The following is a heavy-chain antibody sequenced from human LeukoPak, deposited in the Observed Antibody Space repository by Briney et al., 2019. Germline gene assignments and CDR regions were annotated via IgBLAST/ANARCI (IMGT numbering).Heavy chain of an antibody. V-gene: IGHV4-59*01. D-gene: IGHD5-18*01. CDR2: IYYSGST. CDR1: GGSISSYY. J-gene: IGHJ4*02. CDR3: ARGYGYSYAYPLLY. Sequence: PSETLSLTCTVSGGSISSYYWNWIRQPPGKGLEWIGYIYYSGSTSYNPSLKSRVTISVDTSKNQFSLKLSSVTAADTAVYYCARGYGYSYAYPLLYWGQGTLVTVSS.